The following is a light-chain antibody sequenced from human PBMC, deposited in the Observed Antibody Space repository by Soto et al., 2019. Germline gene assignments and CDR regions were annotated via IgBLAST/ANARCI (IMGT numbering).Light chain of an antibody. CDR3: QRPTGVLS. CDR1: QSVSTN. J-gene: IGKJ4*01. V-gene: IGKV3-11*01. Sequence: VLTQSPATLSLSPGERATLSCRASQSVSTNLAWYRQKPGQTPILLIYDAFKRATGIPASFSGSGSGTDFTHTISSLEPGDFAVYYCQRPTGVLSFGGGTRGASK. CDR2: DAF.